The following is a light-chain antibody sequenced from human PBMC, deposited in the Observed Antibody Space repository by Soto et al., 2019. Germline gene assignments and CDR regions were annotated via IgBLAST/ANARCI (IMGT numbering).Light chain of an antibody. Sequence: QSALTQPASVSGSPGQSIAISCTGTTSDVGGYNYVSWYQQHPGKVPKLLIHEVSNRPSGVSNRFSGSKSGNTASLTISGLQAEDEADYYCLSKTSTSTYVFGTGTKVTV. CDR2: EVS. CDR3: LSKTSTSTYV. J-gene: IGLJ1*01. V-gene: IGLV2-14*01. CDR1: TSDVGGYNY.